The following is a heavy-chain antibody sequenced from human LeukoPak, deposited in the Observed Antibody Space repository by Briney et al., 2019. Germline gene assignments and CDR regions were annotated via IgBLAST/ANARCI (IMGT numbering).Heavy chain of an antibody. D-gene: IGHD4-11*01. Sequence: PGGSLRLSCAASGFTFSSYAMRWVRQAPGKGLEWVAVISYDGSNKYYADSVKGRFTISRDNSKNTLYLQMNSLRAEDTAVYYCARDPGPRRDDYSSYYYYYGMDVWGQGTTVTVSS. V-gene: IGHV3-30-3*01. CDR3: ARDPGPRRDDYSSYYYYYGMDV. CDR2: ISYDGSNK. CDR1: GFTFSSYA. J-gene: IGHJ6*02.